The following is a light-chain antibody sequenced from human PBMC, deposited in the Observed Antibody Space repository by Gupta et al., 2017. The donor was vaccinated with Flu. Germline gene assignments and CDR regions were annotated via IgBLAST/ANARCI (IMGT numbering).Light chain of an antibody. CDR2: RND. V-gene: IGLV1-47*01. CDR1: SFNIGTND. Sequence: QSVLTQPPSASGPPGQRVTISCSGTSFNIGTNDVYWYQQLPGTAPKVLISRNDKRPAGAPARGSGSNSGTSAAVAISVLRAEEEADYYCESWEDSRGGRVVFGGGTKRTVL. CDR3: ESWEDSRGGRVV. J-gene: IGLJ2*01.